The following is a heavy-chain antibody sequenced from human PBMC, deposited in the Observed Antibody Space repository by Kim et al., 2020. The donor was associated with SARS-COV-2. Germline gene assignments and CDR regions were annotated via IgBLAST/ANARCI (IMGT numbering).Heavy chain of an antibody. V-gene: IGHV3-23*01. J-gene: IGHJ3*02. CDR1: GFTFSNYP. CDR2: ISGYTDTT. D-gene: IGHD2-21*02. Sequence: GGSLRLSCAASGFTFSNYPMNWVRQAPGKGLDWVSTISGYTDTTYFADSVKGRFSISRDNSKNTVYLVMNSLRVEDTAIYYCAKPRRATSGDSAFDIWGQGTVVTVSS. CDR3: AKPRRATSGDSAFDI.